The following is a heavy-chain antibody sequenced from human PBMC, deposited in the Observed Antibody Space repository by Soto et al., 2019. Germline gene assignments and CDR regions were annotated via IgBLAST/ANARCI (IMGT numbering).Heavy chain of an antibody. V-gene: IGHV5-51*01. Sequence: GESLKISCQGSGYSFTSYWIGWVRQMPGKGLEWMGIIYPGDSDTRYSPSFQGQVTISADKSISTAYLQWSSLKASDTAMYYCARRITMVRGVTNDAFDIWGQGTMVTVSS. CDR3: ARRITMVRGVTNDAFDI. J-gene: IGHJ3*02. CDR2: IYPGDSDT. CDR1: GYSFTSYW. D-gene: IGHD3-10*01.